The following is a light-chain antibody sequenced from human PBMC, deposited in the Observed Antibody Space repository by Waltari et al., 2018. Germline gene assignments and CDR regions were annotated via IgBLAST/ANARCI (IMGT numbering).Light chain of an antibody. CDR2: EAT. CDR1: QDIDDE. J-gene: IGKJ2*01. V-gene: IGKV5-2*01. CDR3: LEHDNFPTHT. Sequence: DTTLQQSPAFMSAPPRDKVNISCRASQDIDDEMNWYQQKPGEGAIFIIQEATTLVPRIPPRFSGSGYGTDFTLTINNIQSEDVASYFCLEHDNFPTHTFGQGTKLEIK.